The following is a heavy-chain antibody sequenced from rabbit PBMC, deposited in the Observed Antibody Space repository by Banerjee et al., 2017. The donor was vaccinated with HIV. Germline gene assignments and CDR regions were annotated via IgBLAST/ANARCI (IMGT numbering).Heavy chain of an antibody. V-gene: IGHV1S7*01. CDR2: IDPVFGST. Sequence: QLKESGGGLVQPGGSLTLSCKASGFDFSSYYMSWVRQAPGKGLEWIGYIDPVFGSTNYASWVNGRFTISSHNAQNTLYLQLNSLTVADTATYFCARDNPYTGGWGGDLWGQGTLVTVS. CDR1: GFDFSSYY. J-gene: IGHJ3*01. CDR3: ARDNPYTGGWGGDL. D-gene: IGHD4-1*01.